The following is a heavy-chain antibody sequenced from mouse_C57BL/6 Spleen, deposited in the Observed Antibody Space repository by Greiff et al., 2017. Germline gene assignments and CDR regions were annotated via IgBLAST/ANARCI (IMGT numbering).Heavy chain of an antibody. CDR3: ARGGTMVTTRAMDY. Sequence: VQLKESGPELVKPGASVKISCKASGYSFTDYNMNWVKQSHGKSLEWIGVINPNYGTTSYNQKFKGKATLTVDQSSSTAYMQLNSLTSEDSAVYYCARGGTMVTTRAMDYWGQGTSVTVSS. D-gene: IGHD2-2*01. J-gene: IGHJ4*01. CDR1: GYSFTDYN. V-gene: IGHV1-39*01. CDR2: INPNYGTT.